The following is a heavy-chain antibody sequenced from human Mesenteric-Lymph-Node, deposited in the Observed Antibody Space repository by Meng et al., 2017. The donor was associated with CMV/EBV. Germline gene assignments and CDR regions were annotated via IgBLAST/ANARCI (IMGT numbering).Heavy chain of an antibody. CDR3: ATFIYYYDPGEYHY. J-gene: IGHJ4*02. CDR2: ISDGGGTT. CDR1: GFTFTNYA. V-gene: IGHV3-23*01. Sequence: ASGFTFTNYAMSWVRQAAGKGLEWVSLISDGGGTTYYADSVKGRFTISRDNSKNTVYLQMNRLRAEDAAVYYCATFIYYYDPGEYHYWGQGTLVTVSS. D-gene: IGHD3-22*01.